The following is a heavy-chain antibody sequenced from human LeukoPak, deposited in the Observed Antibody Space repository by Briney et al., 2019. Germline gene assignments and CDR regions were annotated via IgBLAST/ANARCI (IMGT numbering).Heavy chain of an antibody. V-gene: IGHV3-23*01. CDR1: EFTFSSYA. D-gene: IGHD3-10*01. CDR3: AKGGVWFPGGDGMDV. J-gene: IGHJ6*04. CDR2: ISGSGGST. Sequence: SGGSLRLSCAASEFTFSSYAMSWVRQAPGKGLEWDSAISGSGGSTYYADSVKGRFTISRDNSKNTLYLQMNSLRAEDTAVYYCAKGGVWFPGGDGMDVWGKGTTVTVSS.